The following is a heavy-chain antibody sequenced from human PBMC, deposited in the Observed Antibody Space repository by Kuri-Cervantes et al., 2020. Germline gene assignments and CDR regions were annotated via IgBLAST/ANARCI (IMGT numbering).Heavy chain of an antibody. J-gene: IGHJ6*03. CDR2: INHSGST. Sequence: SETLSLTCTVSGGSISSYYWSWIRQPPGRGLEWIGEINHSGSTNYNPSLKSRVTISVDTSKNQFSLQLNSVTAADTAVYYCARGGGDYSPYYYMDVWGKGTTVTVSS. CDR3: ARGGGDYSPYYYMDV. CDR1: GGSISSYY. D-gene: IGHD4-11*01. V-gene: IGHV4-34*01.